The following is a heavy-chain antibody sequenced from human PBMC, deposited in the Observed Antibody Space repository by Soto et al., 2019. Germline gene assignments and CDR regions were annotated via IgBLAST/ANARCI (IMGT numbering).Heavy chain of an antibody. CDR1: GFTFSSYA. V-gene: IGHV3-30-3*01. CDR3: ARVPTVVTTAYYFDY. D-gene: IGHD4-17*01. J-gene: IGHJ4*02. Sequence: QVQLVESGGGVVPPGRSLRLSCAASGFTFSSYAMHWVRQAPGKGLEWVAVISYDGSNKYYADSVKGRFTISRDNSKNTLYLQMNSLRAEDTAVYYCARVPTVVTTAYYFDYWGQGTLVTVSS. CDR2: ISYDGSNK.